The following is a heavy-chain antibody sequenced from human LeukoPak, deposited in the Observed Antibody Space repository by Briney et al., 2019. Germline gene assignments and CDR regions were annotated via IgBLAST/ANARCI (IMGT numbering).Heavy chain of an antibody. D-gene: IGHD4-11*01. CDR3: ARGVMTTLKGAVSYYFDY. CDR2: IYHSGST. CDR1: GGSISSSNW. Sequence: SGTLSLTCAVSGGSISSSNWWSWVRQPPGKGLEWIGEIYHSGSTNYNPSLKSRVTISVDTSKNQFSLKLSSVTAADTAVYYCARGVMTTLKGAVSYYFDYWGQGTLVTVSS. J-gene: IGHJ4*02. V-gene: IGHV4-4*02.